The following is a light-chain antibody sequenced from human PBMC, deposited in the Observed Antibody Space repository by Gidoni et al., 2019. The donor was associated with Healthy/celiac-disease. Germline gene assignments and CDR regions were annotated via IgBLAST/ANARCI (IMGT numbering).Light chain of an antibody. CDR3: QKYNSAVFT. Sequence: DIQMTQSPSSLSASVGDRVTITCRASQGISNYLAWYQQKPGTVPKLLIYAASTLQSGVPSRFSGSGSGTDFTLTISSLQPEDVATYYCQKYNSAVFTFGPXTKVDIK. V-gene: IGKV1-27*01. J-gene: IGKJ3*01. CDR1: QGISNY. CDR2: AAS.